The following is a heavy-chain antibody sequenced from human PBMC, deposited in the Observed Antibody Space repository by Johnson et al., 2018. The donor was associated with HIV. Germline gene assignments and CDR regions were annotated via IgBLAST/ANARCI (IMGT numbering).Heavy chain of an antibody. D-gene: IGHD1-26*01. CDR3: ARRGVGATTDAFDI. V-gene: IGHV3-30*02. CDR1: GFTFSKYG. CDR2: IRYDGSEK. J-gene: IGHJ3*02. Sequence: VQLVESGGGVVQPGGSLRLSCVTSGFTFSKYGMHWVRQAPGKGLEWVAFIRYDGSEKYYVDSVKGRFTISRDNAKNSLYLQMNSLSAEDTAVYYCARRGVGATTDAFDIWGQGTMVTVSS.